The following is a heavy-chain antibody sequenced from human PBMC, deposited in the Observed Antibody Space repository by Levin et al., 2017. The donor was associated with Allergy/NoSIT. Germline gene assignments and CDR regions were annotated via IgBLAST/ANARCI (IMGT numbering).Heavy chain of an antibody. V-gene: IGHV3-30*03. CDR1: GFTFSTHG. CDR2: ISYDGNHE. D-gene: IGHD3-16*01. CDR3: ARDGGCASGGVWDALDV. Sequence: LSLTCAASGFTFSTHGMHWARQAPGKGLEWVAVISYDGNHEYPADSAKGRFTISRDNSKSTLYLQMNSPTPEDTAVYNCARDGGCASGGVWDALDVWGQGSTVSVS. J-gene: IGHJ6*02.